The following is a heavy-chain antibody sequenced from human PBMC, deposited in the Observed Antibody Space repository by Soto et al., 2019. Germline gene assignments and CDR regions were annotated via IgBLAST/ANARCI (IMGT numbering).Heavy chain of an antibody. CDR3: AREAFYRSPTVELDY. Sequence: ASVKVCCKASGYTFMNYGISWVRQAPGQGLEWMGIINSSGGSTSYAQKFQGRVTMTRDTSTSTVYMELSSLRAEDTAVYYCAREAFYRSPTVELDYWGQGTLVTVSS. V-gene: IGHV1-46*01. J-gene: IGHJ4*02. D-gene: IGHD7-27*01. CDR2: INSSGGST. CDR1: GYTFMNYG.